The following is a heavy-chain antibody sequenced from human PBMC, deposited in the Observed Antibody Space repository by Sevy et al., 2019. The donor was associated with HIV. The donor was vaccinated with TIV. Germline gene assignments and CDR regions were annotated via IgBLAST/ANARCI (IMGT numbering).Heavy chain of an antibody. CDR1: GFTFSSYG. CDR2: IWYDGSNK. J-gene: IGHJ4*02. D-gene: IGHD1-26*01. V-gene: IGHV3-33*01. CDR3: ARDPNNLYSGSYLHY. Sequence: GGSLRLSCAASGFTFSSYGMHWVRQAPGKGLEWVAVIWYDGSNKYYADSVKGRFTISRDNSKNTLYLQMNSLRAEDTAVYYCARDPNNLYSGSYLHYWGQGTLVTVSS.